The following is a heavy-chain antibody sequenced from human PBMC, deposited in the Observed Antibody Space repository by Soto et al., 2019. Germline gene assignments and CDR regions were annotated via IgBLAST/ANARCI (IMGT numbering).Heavy chain of an antibody. CDR2: IYYSGST. D-gene: IGHD6-13*01. V-gene: IGHV4-59*01. CDR1: GGSISSYY. Sequence: PSETLSLTCTVSGGSISSYYWSWIRQPPGKGLEWIGYIYYSGSTNYNPSLKSRVTISVDTSKNQFTLKLSSVTAADTAVYYCGRDSTGYSSSWYLGLIKENWFDPWGQGTLVTVSS. CDR3: GRDSTGYSSSWYLGLIKENWFDP. J-gene: IGHJ5*02.